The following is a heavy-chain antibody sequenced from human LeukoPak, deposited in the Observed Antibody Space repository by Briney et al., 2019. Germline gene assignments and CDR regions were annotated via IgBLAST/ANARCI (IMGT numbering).Heavy chain of an antibody. CDR1: GGSFSGYY. J-gene: IGHJ4*03. D-gene: IGHD4-11*01. Sequence: SETLSLTCAVYGGSFSGYYWSWIRQPPGKGLEWIGEINHSGSTNYNPSLKSRVTISVDTSKNQFSLKLSSVTAADTAVYYCASDPLDYKNGDYWGQGTTVTVSS. CDR2: INHSGST. CDR3: ASDPLDYKNGDY. V-gene: IGHV4-34*01.